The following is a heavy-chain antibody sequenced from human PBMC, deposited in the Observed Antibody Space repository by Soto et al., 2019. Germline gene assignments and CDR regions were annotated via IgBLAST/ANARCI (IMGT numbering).Heavy chain of an antibody. CDR2: IKIKTDGGTT. Sequence: GSLIVSCAASGFTFSNAVVSLVLQAPGKGLEWVGRIKIKTDGGTTDYAAPVKGRFTISRDDSKNTLYLQMNSLKTEDTAVYYCTTPNMTQAKWGQRTLVTVSS. J-gene: IGHJ4*02. V-gene: IGHV3-15*01. CDR1: GFTFSNAV. CDR3: TTPNMTQAK.